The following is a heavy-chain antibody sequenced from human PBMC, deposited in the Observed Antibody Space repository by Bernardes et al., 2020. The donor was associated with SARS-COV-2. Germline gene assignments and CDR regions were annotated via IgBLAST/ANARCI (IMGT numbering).Heavy chain of an antibody. CDR1: AYSISSGPW. J-gene: IGHJ3*02. D-gene: IGHD3-3*01. Sequence: SYTLSLTCAVSAYSISSGPWWGWIRQPPGKGLEWIGYIYYRGITHFNPSLKSRVTMSVDTSKNQFSLNLTSVTAVDTAVYYCAKSSTIFDAFDIWGRGTMVTVSS. CDR3: AKSSTIFDAFDI. CDR2: IYYRGIT. V-gene: IGHV4-28*01.